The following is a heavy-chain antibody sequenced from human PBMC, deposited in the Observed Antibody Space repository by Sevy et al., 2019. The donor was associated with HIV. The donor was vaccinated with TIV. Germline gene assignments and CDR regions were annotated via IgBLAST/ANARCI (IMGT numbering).Heavy chain of an antibody. D-gene: IGHD1-26*01. CDR1: GGSITSLY. J-gene: IGHJ4*02. CDR2: IYYNGHI. Sequence: SETLSLTCTVSGGSITSLYWNWTRQPPGKGLEWIANIYYNGHINYNPSLKSRVTLSLDTSKNQFSLRLSSVTAADTAMYHCAGENAWGRGYSWGQGTLVTVSS. CDR3: AGENAWGRGYS. V-gene: IGHV4-59*08.